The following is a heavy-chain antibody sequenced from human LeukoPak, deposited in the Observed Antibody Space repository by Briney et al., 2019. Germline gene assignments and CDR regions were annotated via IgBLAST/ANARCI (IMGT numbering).Heavy chain of an antibody. CDR2: ISSSSSSL. D-gene: IGHD3-9*01. Sequence: GGSLRLSCAASGFTFSSYDMWWVRQAQGKGLEWVSYISSSSSSLYYADSVKGRFTISRDNAKNSLYLQMNSLSVEDTAVYYCARDRYDILTGYLGYFDYWGQGTLVTVSS. J-gene: IGHJ4*02. CDR3: ARDRYDILTGYLGYFDY. V-gene: IGHV3-48*03. CDR1: GFTFSSYD.